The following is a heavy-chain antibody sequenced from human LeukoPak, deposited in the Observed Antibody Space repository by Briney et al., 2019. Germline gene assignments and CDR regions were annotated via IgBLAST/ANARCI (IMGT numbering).Heavy chain of an antibody. CDR1: GFTFSSYW. CDR3: ARVYSPKTNYYYSAMDI. CDR2: ISSDGSST. V-gene: IGHV3-74*01. J-gene: IGHJ6*02. D-gene: IGHD6-13*01. Sequence: GGSLRLSCAASGFTFSSYWIHWVRQAQGKGLVWPSHISSDGSSTRYADSVKGRFIISRDNTKNTLFLLMNSLRVDDAAVYYCARVYSPKTNYYYSAMDIWGQGTTVTVSS.